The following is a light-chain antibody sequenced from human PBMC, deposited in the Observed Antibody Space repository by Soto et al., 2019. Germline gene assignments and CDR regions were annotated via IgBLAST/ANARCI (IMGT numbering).Light chain of an antibody. CDR1: TFDIGKNY. Sequence: QSVLTQPPSVSAAPGQKGIISCSGSTFDIGKNYVSWYQHLPGTAPKLIIYDTEKRIAGVPDRFSASKSGTSATLAISGLQTGDEANYFCVTWNRSVTYYRFGTGPKVTVL. V-gene: IGLV1-51*01. CDR2: DTE. CDR3: VTWNRSVTYYR. J-gene: IGLJ1*01.